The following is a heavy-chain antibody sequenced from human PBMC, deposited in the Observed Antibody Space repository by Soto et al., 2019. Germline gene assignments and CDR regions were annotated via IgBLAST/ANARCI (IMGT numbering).Heavy chain of an antibody. CDR2: LLRSGSSA. V-gene: IGHV3-23*01. Sequence: GGSLRLSCAASGFTFRNYAMTWARQAPGRGLGWVSSLLRSGSSAYYADSVRGRFTISSDTSANSLYLQVDNLRAEDTAIYYCAKDAISGDGIWLMDSWGQGTVVTVSS. J-gene: IGHJ5*02. CDR3: AKDAISGDGIWLMDS. CDR1: GFTFRNYA. D-gene: IGHD4-17*01.